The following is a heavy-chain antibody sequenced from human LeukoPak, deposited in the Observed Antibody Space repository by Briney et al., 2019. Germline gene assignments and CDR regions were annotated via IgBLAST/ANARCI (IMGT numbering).Heavy chain of an antibody. Sequence: GGSLRLSCAASGFTLSSYAMSWVRQAPGKGLEWVSAISGSGGSTYYADSVKGRFTISRDNSKNTLYLQMNSLRAEDTAVYYCARFLVFLYYFDYWGQGTLVTVSS. J-gene: IGHJ4*02. D-gene: IGHD3-3*01. CDR1: GFTLSSYA. CDR3: ARFLVFLYYFDY. V-gene: IGHV3-23*01. CDR2: ISGSGGST.